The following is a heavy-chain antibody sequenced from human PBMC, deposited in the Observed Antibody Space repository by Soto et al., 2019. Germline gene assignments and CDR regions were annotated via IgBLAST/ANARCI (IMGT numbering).Heavy chain of an antibody. Sequence: QVQLVESGGGVVQPGRSLRLSCAASGFTFSSYAMHWVRQAPGKGLEWVAVISYDGSNKYYADSVKGRFTISRDNSKNTLYLQMNSLRAEDTAVYYCAKLHHSSGWGWGQGTLVTVSS. CDR3: AKLHHSSGWG. CDR1: GFTFSSYA. D-gene: IGHD6-19*01. V-gene: IGHV3-30-3*01. CDR2: ISYDGSNK. J-gene: IGHJ4*02.